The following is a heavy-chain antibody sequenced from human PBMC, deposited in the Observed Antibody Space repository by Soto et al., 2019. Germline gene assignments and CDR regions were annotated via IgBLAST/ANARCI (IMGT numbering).Heavy chain of an antibody. CDR1: GYTFTSYA. Sequence: GASMTVSCKDSGYTFTSYAMNWARQDPGQGLEWMGWINTNTGNPTYAQGFTGRFVFSLDTSVSTAYLQICSLKAEDTAVYYCARDHDFCSGSVFDPWGQGTLVTVSS. V-gene: IGHV7-4-1*01. D-gene: IGHD3-3*01. CDR2: INTNTGNP. CDR3: ARDHDFCSGSVFDP. J-gene: IGHJ5*02.